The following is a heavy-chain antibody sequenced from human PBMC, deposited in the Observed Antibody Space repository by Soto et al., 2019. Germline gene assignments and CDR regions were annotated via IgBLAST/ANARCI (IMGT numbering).Heavy chain of an antibody. J-gene: IGHJ4*02. CDR3: AKDTSLRVFDWLFDY. V-gene: IGHV3-23*01. Sequence: GGSLRLSCVASGFTFSSYAMAWVRQAPGKGLEWVSGISGRGVSIYYADSVKGRFTVSRDNSQNTLYLQMNSLRAEDTAIYYRAKDTSLRVFDWLFDYWGQGTLVTVSS. D-gene: IGHD3-9*01. CDR1: GFTFSSYA. CDR2: ISGRGVSI.